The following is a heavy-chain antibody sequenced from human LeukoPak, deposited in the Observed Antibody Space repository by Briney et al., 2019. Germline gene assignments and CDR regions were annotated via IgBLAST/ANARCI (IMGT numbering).Heavy chain of an antibody. CDR1: GFTFSDYY. V-gene: IGHV3-11*05. D-gene: IGHD2-15*01. CDR2: ISSSSSYT. Sequence: PGGSLRLSCAASGFTFSDYYMSWIRQAPGKGLEWVSYISSSSSYTNYADSVKGRFTISRDTDKNSLSLLMSSLTGEDTAVYYCAREVGSSRAFDIWGQGTMVTVSS. CDR3: AREVGSSRAFDI. J-gene: IGHJ3*02.